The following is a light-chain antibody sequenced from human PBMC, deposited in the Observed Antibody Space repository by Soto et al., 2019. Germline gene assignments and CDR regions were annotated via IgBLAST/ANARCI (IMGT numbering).Light chain of an antibody. CDR1: SSDVGGYNY. CDR2: DVS. Sequence: QSVLTQPASVSGSPGQSITISCTGTSSDVGGYNYVSWYQQHPGKAPKLMIYDVSNRPSGVSNRFSGSKSGNTASLTIAGLQAEDEADYYCSSYTSSRTLRHVVFGGGTKVTVL. V-gene: IGLV2-14*01. CDR3: SSYTSSRTLRHVV. J-gene: IGLJ2*01.